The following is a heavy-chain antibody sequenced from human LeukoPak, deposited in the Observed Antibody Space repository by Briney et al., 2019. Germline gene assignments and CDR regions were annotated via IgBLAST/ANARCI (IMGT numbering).Heavy chain of an antibody. Sequence: SETLSLTCAVYGGSFSGYYWSWIRQPPGKGLEWIGEINHSGSTNYKPSLKSRVTISVDTSKNQFSLNLNSVTAADTAVYYCARAPVVVPTTLWSSHYYYYMDVWGKGTTVAVSS. D-gene: IGHD2-2*01. CDR2: INHSGST. CDR1: GGSFSGYY. J-gene: IGHJ6*03. CDR3: ARAPVVVPTTLWSSHYYYYMDV. V-gene: IGHV4-34*01.